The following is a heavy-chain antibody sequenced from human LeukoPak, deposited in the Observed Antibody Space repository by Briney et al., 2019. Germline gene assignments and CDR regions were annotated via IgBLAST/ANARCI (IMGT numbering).Heavy chain of an antibody. V-gene: IGHV4-38-2*02. CDR1: TYSISNSLY. CDR3: ARGTYGYYMDV. J-gene: IGHJ6*03. Sequence: SEPLSLTCSGSTYSISNSLYWGWLRQPPGKGLEWIGSIYRSGSTFYNPSLKSRATISLDTSKNQFSLKLSSVTAADTAVYFCARGTYGYYMDVWGKGATVTVSS. CDR2: IYRSGST. D-gene: IGHD4-17*01.